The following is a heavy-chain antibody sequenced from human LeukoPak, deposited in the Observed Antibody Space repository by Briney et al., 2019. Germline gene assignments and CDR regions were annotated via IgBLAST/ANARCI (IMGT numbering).Heavy chain of an antibody. J-gene: IGHJ3*01. CDR1: GFTFSSSG. CDR2: IVVGRGNA. V-gene: IGHV1-58*01. CDR3: AAPGRGRGYDLYAFDV. Sequence: SVKVSCKASGFTFSSSGVQWVRQARGQRLEWIGWIVVGRGNANYAQKFQERVTITRDMSTSTAYMELSSLRSEDTAVYYCAAPGRGRGYDLYAFDVWGQGTLVTVSS. D-gene: IGHD5-12*01.